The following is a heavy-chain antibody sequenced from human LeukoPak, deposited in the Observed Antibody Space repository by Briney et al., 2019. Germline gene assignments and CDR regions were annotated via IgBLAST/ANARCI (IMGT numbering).Heavy chain of an antibody. CDR3: ARGTIVGPVPFEY. CDR2: IYYSGST. D-gene: IGHD1-26*01. Sequence: PSETLSLTCTVSGNSISSYYWSWIRQPPGKGLEWIGYIYYSGSTNKNPSLKRRVTISVDTSKNQFSLKLSSVTAADTAVYHCARGTIVGPVPFEYWGQGTLVTVSS. V-gene: IGHV4-59*01. J-gene: IGHJ4*02. CDR1: GNSISSYY.